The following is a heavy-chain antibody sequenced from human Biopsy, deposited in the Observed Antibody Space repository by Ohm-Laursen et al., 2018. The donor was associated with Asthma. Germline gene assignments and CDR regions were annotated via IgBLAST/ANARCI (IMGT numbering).Heavy chain of an antibody. D-gene: IGHD1-26*01. CDR2: KTLEGSKK. Sequence: SLRLSCAASGFTFSNYGMHWVRQAPGKGLDRVAVKTLEGSKKNYTDSVKGRFTISRDNSRNTLHLQMNSLRAEGTAVYYCAEAVFPGWELRRGPDSWGQGTLVTVSS. J-gene: IGHJ4*02. CDR1: GFTFSNYG. V-gene: IGHV3-30*18. CDR3: AEAVFPGWELRRGPDS.